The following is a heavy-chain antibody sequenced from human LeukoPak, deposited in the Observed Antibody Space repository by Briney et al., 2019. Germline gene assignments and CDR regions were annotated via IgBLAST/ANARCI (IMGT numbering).Heavy chain of an antibody. D-gene: IGHD6-19*01. CDR3: ARTGSGMLNNWVDY. Sequence: SETLSLTCAVYGGSLSGYYWSWIRQPPGKGLEWIGEINHSGSTNYNPSLKSRVTISVDTSKNQFSLKLSSVTAADTAVYYCARTGSGMLNNWVDYWGQGTLVTVSS. CDR2: INHSGST. J-gene: IGHJ4*02. CDR1: GGSLSGYY. V-gene: IGHV4-34*01.